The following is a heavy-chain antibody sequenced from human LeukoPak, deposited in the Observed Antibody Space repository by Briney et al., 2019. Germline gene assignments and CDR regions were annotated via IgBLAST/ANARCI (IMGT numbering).Heavy chain of an antibody. J-gene: IGHJ6*02. CDR3: TRGGIVATIGYGMDV. CDR1: DFTFGDYA. V-gene: IGHV3-49*04. D-gene: IGHD5-12*01. Sequence: GGSLRLSCAASDFTFGDYALSWVRQAPGKGLEWVALIRNEAFGGTTEYAASVGGRFSISRDNSKSITYLQMNRLQTEDTGVYYYTRGGIVATIGYGMDVWGQGTTVTVFS. CDR2: IRNEAFGGTT.